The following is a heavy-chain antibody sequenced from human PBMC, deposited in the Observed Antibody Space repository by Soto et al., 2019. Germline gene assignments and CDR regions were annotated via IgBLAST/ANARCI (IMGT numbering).Heavy chain of an antibody. CDR1: GGSISSYY. CDR2: IYYSGST. J-gene: IGHJ5*02. Sequence: SETLSLTCTVSGGSISSYYWSWIRQPPGKGLEWIGYIYYSGSTNYNPSLKSRVTISVDTSKNQFSLKLSSVTAADTAVYYCARTWIQLQNWFDPWGQGTLVTVSS. CDR3: ARTWIQLQNWFDP. D-gene: IGHD5-18*01. V-gene: IGHV4-59*08.